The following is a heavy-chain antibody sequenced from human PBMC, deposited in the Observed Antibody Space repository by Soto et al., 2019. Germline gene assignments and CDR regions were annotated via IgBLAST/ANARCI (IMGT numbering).Heavy chain of an antibody. Sequence: QLQLQESGPGLVKPSETLSLTCTVSGGSISSSSYYWGWIRQPPGKGLEWIGSIYYSGGTYYNPSLKSRVTISVDTSKNQFSPRLSSVTAADTAVYYCARPRGGVVVPAAIPHRLTNWFDPWGQGTLVTVSS. V-gene: IGHV4-39*01. CDR1: GGSISSSSYY. CDR2: IYYSGGT. D-gene: IGHD2-2*01. J-gene: IGHJ5*02. CDR3: ARPRGGVVVPAAIPHRLTNWFDP.